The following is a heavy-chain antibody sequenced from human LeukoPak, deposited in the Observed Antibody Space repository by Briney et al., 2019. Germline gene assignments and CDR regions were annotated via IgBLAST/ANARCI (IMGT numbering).Heavy chain of an antibody. CDR1: GFTFSSYA. Sequence: GGSLRLSCAASGFTFSSYAMSWVRQAPGKGLEWVSAISGSGGSTYYADSVKGRFTISRDNSKDTLYLQMNSLRAEDTAVYYCAKALGPTEYYFDYWGQGTLVTVSS. CDR3: AKALGPTEYYFDY. J-gene: IGHJ4*02. CDR2: ISGSGGST. V-gene: IGHV3-23*01. D-gene: IGHD3-16*02.